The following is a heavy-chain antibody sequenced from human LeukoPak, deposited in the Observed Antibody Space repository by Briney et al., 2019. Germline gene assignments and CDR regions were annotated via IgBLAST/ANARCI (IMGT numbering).Heavy chain of an antibody. CDR3: AKDGLRGYDFDS. CDR2: ISGSGGST. J-gene: IGHJ5*01. Sequence: PGGSQRLSCAASGFTFSSYAMSWVRQAPGKGLEWVSAISGSGGSTYYADSVKGRFTISRDNSQNTLYLQMSSLRVEDTAEYYCAKDGLRGYDFDSWGQGTLVIVSS. V-gene: IGHV3-23*01. CDR1: GFTFSSYA. D-gene: IGHD5-12*01.